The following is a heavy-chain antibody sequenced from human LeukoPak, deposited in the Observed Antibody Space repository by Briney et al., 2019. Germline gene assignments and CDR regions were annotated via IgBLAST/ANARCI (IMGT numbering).Heavy chain of an antibody. V-gene: IGHV4-34*01. CDR2: INHSGST. CDR3: ARGGLISSIAARRPYGMDV. J-gene: IGHJ6*02. CDR1: GGSISSYY. D-gene: IGHD6-6*01. Sequence: SETLSLTCTVSGGSISSYYWSWIRQPPGKGLEWIGEINHSGSTNYNPSLKSRVTISVDTSKNQFSLKLSSVTAADTAVYYCARGGLISSIAARRPYGMDVWGQGTTVTVSS.